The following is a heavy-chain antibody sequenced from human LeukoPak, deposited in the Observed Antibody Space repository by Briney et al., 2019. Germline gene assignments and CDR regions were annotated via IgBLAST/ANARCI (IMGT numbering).Heavy chain of an antibody. J-gene: IGHJ3*02. CDR3: ARDLEGIAAPRSPKNAFDI. CDR2: ISAYNGNT. Sequence: GASVKVSCKASGYTFTSYGISWVRQAPGQGLEWMGWISAYNGNTNYAQKLQGRVTMTTDTSTSTAYMELRSLRFDDTAVYYCARDLEGIAAPRSPKNAFDIWGQRTMVTVSS. D-gene: IGHD6-13*01. V-gene: IGHV1-18*01. CDR1: GYTFTSYG.